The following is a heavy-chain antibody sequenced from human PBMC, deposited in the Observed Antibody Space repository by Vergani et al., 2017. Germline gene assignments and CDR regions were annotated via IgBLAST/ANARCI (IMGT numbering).Heavy chain of an antibody. J-gene: IGHJ4*02. V-gene: IGHV1-69*02. D-gene: IGHD3-22*01. Sequence: QVQLVQSGAEVKKPGSSVKVSCKASGGPFSSYTISWVRQAPGQGLEWMGRIIPILGIANYAQKFQGRVTITAEKSTSTAYMELSSPRSKDTAVYYCARGGPLRDSSAYFDYWGQGTLVTVSS. CDR2: IIPILGIA. CDR3: ARGGPLRDSSAYFDY. CDR1: GGPFSSYT.